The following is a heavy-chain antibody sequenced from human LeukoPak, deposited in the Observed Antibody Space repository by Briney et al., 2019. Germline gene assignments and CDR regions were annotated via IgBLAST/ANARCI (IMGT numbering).Heavy chain of an antibody. D-gene: IGHD3-3*01. CDR3: ARVRYYGAYYFDY. J-gene: IGHJ4*02. CDR2: IYHSGST. Sequence: SETLSLTCAVSGGSISSGGYSWSWIRQPPGKGLEWIGYIYHSGSTYYNPSLKSRVTISVDRSKNQFSLKLSSVTAADTAVYYCARVRYYGAYYFDYWGQGTLVTVSS. V-gene: IGHV4-30-2*01. CDR1: GGSISSGGYS.